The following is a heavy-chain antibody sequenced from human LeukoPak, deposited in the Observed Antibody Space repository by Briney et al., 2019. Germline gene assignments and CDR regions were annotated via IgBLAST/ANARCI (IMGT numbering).Heavy chain of an antibody. Sequence: ASVKVSCKASGYTFTGYFMHWVRQAPGQGLEWMGWINPNSGDTNYAQKFQGRVTMTRDASISTAYMELSSLRYDDTAVYYCASRGGSGKYDFDFWGQGTLVTVSS. D-gene: IGHD3-10*01. CDR3: ASRGGSGKYDFDF. J-gene: IGHJ4*02. CDR2: INPNSGDT. V-gene: IGHV1-2*02. CDR1: GYTFTGYF.